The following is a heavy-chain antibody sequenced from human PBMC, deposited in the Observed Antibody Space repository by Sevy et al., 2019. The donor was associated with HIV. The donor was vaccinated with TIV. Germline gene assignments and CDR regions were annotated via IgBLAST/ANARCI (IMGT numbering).Heavy chain of an antibody. Sequence: ASVKVSCKASGYTFASNGISWVRQAPGQGLEWMGWIGIYNGNAKSAQKFQSRVTMTTDTSTSTAYMELGSLRSDDTAVYYCARVPTYYYGSATYFDYWGQGTLVTVSS. CDR2: IGIYNGNA. CDR3: ARVPTYYYGSATYFDY. J-gene: IGHJ4*02. V-gene: IGHV1-18*01. D-gene: IGHD3-10*01. CDR1: GYTFASNG.